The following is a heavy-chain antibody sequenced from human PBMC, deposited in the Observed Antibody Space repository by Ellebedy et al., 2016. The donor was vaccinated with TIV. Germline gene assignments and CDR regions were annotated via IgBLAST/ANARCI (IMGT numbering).Heavy chain of an antibody. J-gene: IGHJ3*02. CDR1: GFPFSNFW. Sequence: HTGGSLRLSCAASGFPFSNFWVHWARQAPGKGLVWVSRISSDGRKTDYADSVRGRFTISRDNAKNTLYLQMNSLRPEDTAVYYCARDSGPSHHTTTDVFDIWGQGTMVTVSS. V-gene: IGHV3-74*01. CDR2: ISSDGRKT. D-gene: IGHD6-25*01. CDR3: ARDSGPSHHTTTDVFDI.